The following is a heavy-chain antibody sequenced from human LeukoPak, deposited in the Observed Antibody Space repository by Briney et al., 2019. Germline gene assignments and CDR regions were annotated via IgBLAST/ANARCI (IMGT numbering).Heavy chain of an antibody. V-gene: IGHV4-61*08. CDR3: ARVERSNYFDY. CDR1: GGSISSGVYY. CDR2: IYYSGST. Sequence: SETLSLTCSVSGGSISSGVYYWSWIRQPPGKGLEWIGYIYYSGSTYYNPSLKSRVTMSVDTSENQFSLKLSSVTAADTAVYYCARVERSNYFDYWGQGTLVTVSS. J-gene: IGHJ4*02. D-gene: IGHD1-26*01.